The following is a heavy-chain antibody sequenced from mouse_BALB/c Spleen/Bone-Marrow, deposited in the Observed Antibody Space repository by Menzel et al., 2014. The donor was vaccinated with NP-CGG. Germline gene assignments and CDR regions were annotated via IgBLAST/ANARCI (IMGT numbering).Heavy chain of an antibody. CDR1: GFDFSRYW. D-gene: IGHD1-2*01. J-gene: IGHJ3*01. CDR2: INPDSNTI. CDR3: ARLGYYGSFAY. V-gene: IGHV4-1*02. Sequence: EVKLVESGGGLVQPGGSLKLSCAASGFDFSRYWMSWVRQAPGKGLGWIGEINPDSNTINYTPSLKDKFIISRDNAKNTLYLQMSKVRSEDTALYYCARLGYYGSFAYWGQGTLVTVSA.